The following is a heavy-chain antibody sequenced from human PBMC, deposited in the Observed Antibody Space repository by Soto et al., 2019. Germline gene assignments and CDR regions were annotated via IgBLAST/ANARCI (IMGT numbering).Heavy chain of an antibody. D-gene: IGHD3-16*01. CDR3: VGDSRSGFFHH. V-gene: IGHV4-61*05. Sequence: ESLSLTCNVSGGSISNSNYYWGWIRQPPGKGLEWIGFIYYTGSTNYNPSLKSRVTISVDTSKNQFSLELRSLTAADTAVYYCVGDSRSGFFHHWAQGTLVTVSS. CDR2: IYYTGST. J-gene: IGHJ1*01. CDR1: GGSISNSNYY.